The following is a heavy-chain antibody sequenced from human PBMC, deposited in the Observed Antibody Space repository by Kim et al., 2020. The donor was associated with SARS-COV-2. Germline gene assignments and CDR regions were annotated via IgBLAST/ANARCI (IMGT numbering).Heavy chain of an antibody. CDR3: AKDGDIVVVVAATLDY. Sequence: SVKGRFTISRDNSKNTLYLQMNSLRAEDTAVYYCAKDGDIVVVVAATLDYWGQGTLVTVSS. J-gene: IGHJ4*02. D-gene: IGHD2-15*01. V-gene: IGHV3-23*01.